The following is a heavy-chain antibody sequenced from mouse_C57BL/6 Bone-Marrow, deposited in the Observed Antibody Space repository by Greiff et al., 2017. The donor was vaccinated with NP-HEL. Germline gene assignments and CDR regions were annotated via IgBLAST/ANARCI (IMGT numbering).Heavy chain of an antibody. D-gene: IGHD1-1*01. V-gene: IGHV1-80*01. CDR1: GYAFSSYW. CDR3: ARGDYGSSRFGYAMDY. Sequence: VQLQQSGAELVKPGASVKISCKASGYAFSSYWMNWVQERPGTGLEWIGQISPGDGATKYTGKFKGKATLTADKSSSTAYMQVSSLTSEDSAVYFCARGDYGSSRFGYAMDYWGQGTSVTVSS. CDR2: ISPGDGAT. J-gene: IGHJ4*01.